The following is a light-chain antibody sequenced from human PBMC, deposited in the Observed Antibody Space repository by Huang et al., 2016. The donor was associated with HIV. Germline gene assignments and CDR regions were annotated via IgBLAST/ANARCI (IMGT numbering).Light chain of an antibody. Sequence: DHVMTQSPLSLPVTLGQPASISCRSRESLVYSDGNTYLNWFQQRPGQSPRRLIYKVSNRDSGVPDRFSGSGSGTDFTLKISRVEAEDVGVYYCMQGTYFGQGTRLEIK. CDR3: MQGTY. CDR1: ESLVYSDGNTY. V-gene: IGKV2-30*01. J-gene: IGKJ2*01. CDR2: KVS.